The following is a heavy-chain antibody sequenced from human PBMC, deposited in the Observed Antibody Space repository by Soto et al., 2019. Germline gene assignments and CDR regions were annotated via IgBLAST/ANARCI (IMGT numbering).Heavy chain of an antibody. CDR3: ARLSGADSYLIVYSFAS. V-gene: IGHV1-2*02. D-gene: IGHD3-16*02. Sequence: ASLKVSCKASGYTFTGDYSHLVLHAPLQGLEWMGWINPNSGGTNYAQKFQGRVTMTRDTSISTAYMEMSRLRSDDTAVYYCARLSGADSYLIVYSFASWGQRNIVTVSS. CDR2: INPNSGGT. J-gene: IGHJ4*02. CDR1: GYTFTGDY.